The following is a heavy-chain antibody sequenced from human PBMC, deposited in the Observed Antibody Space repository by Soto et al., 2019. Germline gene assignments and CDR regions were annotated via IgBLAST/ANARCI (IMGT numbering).Heavy chain of an antibody. CDR1: GYTFTSYG. D-gene: IGHD3-3*01. Sequence: QVQLVQSGAEVKKPGASVKVSCKASGYTFTSYGISWVRQAPGQGLEWMGWISAYNGNTNYAQKLQGRVTMTTDTSTSTAYMELRSLRSDDTAVYYCARDYRSRFLEQPPTKTFDCWGQGTLVTVSS. CDR2: ISAYNGNT. CDR3: ARDYRSRFLEQPPTKTFDC. V-gene: IGHV1-18*01. J-gene: IGHJ4*02.